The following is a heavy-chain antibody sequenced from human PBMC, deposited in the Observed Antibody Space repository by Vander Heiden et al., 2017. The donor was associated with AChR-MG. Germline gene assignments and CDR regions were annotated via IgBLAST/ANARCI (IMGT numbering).Heavy chain of an antibody. Sequence: EVQLLESGGGLVQPGGSLRLSCAASGFTLRVCAMSWVHQAPGKGPQWVSTIRGSGGRTYYADSVKGRFTISRDNSKNTLYLQMNSLRAEDTAVYYCARDTAEDDWGQGALVTVSS. D-gene: IGHD5-18*01. J-gene: IGHJ4*02. CDR2: IRGSGGRT. CDR1: GFTLRVCA. CDR3: ARDTAEDD. V-gene: IGHV3-23*01.